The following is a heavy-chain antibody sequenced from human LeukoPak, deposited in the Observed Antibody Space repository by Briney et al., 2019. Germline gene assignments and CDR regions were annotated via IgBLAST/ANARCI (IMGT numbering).Heavy chain of an antibody. CDR3: AKDYDSSGWAAFDI. Sequence: PGGSLRLSCAASGFTFNSFGMHWVRQAPGKGLEWVAVISYDGSNKYFADSVKGRFTISRYNSKNTMYLQMNSLRAEDTAVYYCAKDYDSSGWAAFDIWGQGTMVTVSS. CDR1: GFTFNSFG. CDR2: ISYDGSNK. J-gene: IGHJ3*02. V-gene: IGHV3-30*18. D-gene: IGHD3-22*01.